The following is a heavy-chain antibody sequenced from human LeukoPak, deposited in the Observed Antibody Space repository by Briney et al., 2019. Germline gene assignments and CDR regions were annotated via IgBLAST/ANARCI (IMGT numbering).Heavy chain of an antibody. V-gene: IGHV3-23*01. J-gene: IGHJ4*02. Sequence: GGSLRLSCAASGAAFSKYGMKWVRQAAGAGLEYISGISRSGDITHYADSVKGRFTIPRDNVKNTLYLQMNSLRAEDTALYYCATEGFYFWGPGTQVTVSS. CDR2: ISRSGDIT. CDR1: GAAFSKYG. CDR3: ATEGFYF.